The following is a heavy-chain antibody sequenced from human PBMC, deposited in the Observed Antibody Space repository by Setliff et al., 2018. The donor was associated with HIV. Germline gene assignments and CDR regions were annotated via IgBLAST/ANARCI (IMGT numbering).Heavy chain of an antibody. V-gene: IGHV3-11*03. Sequence: GGSLRLSCAASGFTFSDYFMAWVRQTPVKGLEWISYISNSSGHTVYADSVKGRFTISRDNAKKSLYLEMNSLRAEDTAVYYCVRNLRLYDRSTGFFFPHFDSWGQGALVTVSS. CDR3: VRNLRLYDRSTGFFFPHFDS. CDR2: ISNSSGHT. J-gene: IGHJ4*02. D-gene: IGHD3-22*01. CDR1: GFTFSDYF.